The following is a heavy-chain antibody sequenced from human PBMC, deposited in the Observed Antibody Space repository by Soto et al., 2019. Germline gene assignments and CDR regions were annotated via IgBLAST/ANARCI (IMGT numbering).Heavy chain of an antibody. Sequence: EVQLLESGGGLVQPGGSLRLSCAASGFTFSSYAMSWVRQAPGKGLEWVSAISGSGGSTYYADSVKGRFTISRDNSKNTLYLQMNSLRAEDTAVYFCAKDSSGWYFFDYWGQGTLVTVSS. CDR3: AKDSSGWYFFDY. J-gene: IGHJ4*02. D-gene: IGHD6-19*01. CDR2: ISGSGGST. V-gene: IGHV3-23*01. CDR1: GFTFSSYA.